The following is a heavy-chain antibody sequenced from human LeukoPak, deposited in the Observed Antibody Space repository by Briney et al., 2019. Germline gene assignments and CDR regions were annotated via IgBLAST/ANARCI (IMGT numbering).Heavy chain of an antibody. CDR2: ISYDGSNK. Sequence: GSLILSCAASGFTFSSYAMHWVRQAPGKGLEWVSVISYDGSNKYYADSVKGRFTISRDNSKNTLYLQMNSLRAEDTAVYYCAREGLIVVVTLVDDFDIWGQGTMVTVSS. CDR3: AREGLIVVVTLVDDFDI. CDR1: GFTFSSYA. V-gene: IGHV3-30-3*01. J-gene: IGHJ3*02. D-gene: IGHD2-21*02.